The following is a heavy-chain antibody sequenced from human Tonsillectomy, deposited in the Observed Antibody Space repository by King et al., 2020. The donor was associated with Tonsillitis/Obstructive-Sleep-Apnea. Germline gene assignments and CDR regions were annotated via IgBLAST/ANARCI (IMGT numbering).Heavy chain of an antibody. CDR3: TKVQRQYCSTSSCQFDY. J-gene: IGHJ4*02. V-gene: IGHV3-9*01. CDR1: GFTFDDYA. Sequence: VQLVESGGGLVQPGRSLRLSCAASGFTFDDYAMHWVRQAPGKGLEWVSGISWNSGIILYADSVKGRFTISRDNAKNFVYLQMNSLGAEDTAFYYCTKVQRQYCSTSSCQFDYWGPGTLVAVSS. CDR2: ISWNSGII. D-gene: IGHD2-2*01.